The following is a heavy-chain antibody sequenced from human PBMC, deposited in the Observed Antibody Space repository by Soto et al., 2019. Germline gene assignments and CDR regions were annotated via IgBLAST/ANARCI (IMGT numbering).Heavy chain of an antibody. Sequence: QVQLVQSGAEVKKPGSSVKVSCKASGGTFSSYAISWVRQAPGQGLEWMGGIIPIFGRANYAQKFQGRDTITADESTSRAYMELSSLRSEDTAVYYCARVWEAFTRVGGGLFYFDYWGQVTLVTVSS. CDR3: ARVWEAFTRVGGGLFYFDY. CDR1: GGTFSSYA. V-gene: IGHV1-69*01. CDR2: IIPIFGRA. J-gene: IGHJ4*02. D-gene: IGHD1-26*01.